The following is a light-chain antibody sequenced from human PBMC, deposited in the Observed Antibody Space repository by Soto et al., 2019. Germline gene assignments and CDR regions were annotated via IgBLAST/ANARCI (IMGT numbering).Light chain of an antibody. CDR1: QNINRY. V-gene: IGKV1-39*01. CDR3: QQSLSAPYS. J-gene: IGKJ2*03. CDR2: AAS. Sequence: DIQLTQSPSSLSASVGDRVTITCRASQNINRYLHWFQQKPGKAPRILIYAASTLQSGVPSTFSGSGSGTDFTLTISSLQPEDFATYYCQQSLSAPYSFGQGTEVEI.